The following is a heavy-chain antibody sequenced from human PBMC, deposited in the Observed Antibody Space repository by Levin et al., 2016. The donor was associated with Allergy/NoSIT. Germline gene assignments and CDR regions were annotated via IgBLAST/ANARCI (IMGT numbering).Heavy chain of an antibody. V-gene: IGHV4-34*01. CDR3: AGGQVAAWELLYY. J-gene: IGHJ4*02. D-gene: IGHD1-26*01. CDR1: GGSFSDYY. Sequence: SETLSLTCAVYGGSFSDYYWSWIRQTPGKGLEWIGEINHSGSTNYNPSLKSRVTISLDTSKNQFSLNLNSVTAADTAIYYCAGGQVAAWELLYYWGQGTLVTISS. CDR2: INHSGST.